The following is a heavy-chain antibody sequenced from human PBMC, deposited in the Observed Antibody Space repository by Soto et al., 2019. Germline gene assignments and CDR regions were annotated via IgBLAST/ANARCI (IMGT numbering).Heavy chain of an antibody. Sequence: QVQLHESGPGLVKPSETLSLTCTVSGGSISNFYWSWIRQSPGRGLEWICYGYMYYSGGTYYNPSLERRVTISVDTSKNQISLRLTSVTADDPALYYCARGSLSTETANALDVWGPGTMVTVSS. V-gene: IGHV4-59*01. CDR2: MYYSGGT. D-gene: IGHD2-21*02. CDR3: ARGSLSTETANALDV. CDR1: GGSISNFY. J-gene: IGHJ3*01.